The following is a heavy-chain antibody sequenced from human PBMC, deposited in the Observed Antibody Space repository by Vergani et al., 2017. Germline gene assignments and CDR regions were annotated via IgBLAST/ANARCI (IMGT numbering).Heavy chain of an antibody. CDR2: VSFSGDT. Sequence: QVQLQESGPRLVKPSETLSLTCTVSGASVNSYYWSWIRQPPGKGLEWMGYVSFSGDTLYDPSVKGRMTISLNTSSNQFSLYLTSVTAADTAVYYCARSRIYYGAGSPDYWGQGTLVTVSS. J-gene: IGHJ4*02. V-gene: IGHV4-59*02. D-gene: IGHD3-10*01. CDR1: GASVNSYY. CDR3: ARSRIYYGAGSPDY.